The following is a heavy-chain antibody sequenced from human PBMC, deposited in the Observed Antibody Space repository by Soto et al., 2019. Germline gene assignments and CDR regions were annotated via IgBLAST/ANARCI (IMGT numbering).Heavy chain of an antibody. CDR3: ASCITGTTNYYMDV. CDR2: IYYSGST. CDR1: GGSISSGGYY. J-gene: IGHJ6*03. Sequence: SQTLSLTCTVSGGSISSGGYYWSWIRQHPGKGLEWIGYIYYSGSTYYNPSLKSRVTISVDTSKNQFSLKLSSVTAADTAVYYCASCITGTTNYYMDVWGKGTTVTVSS. V-gene: IGHV4-31*03. D-gene: IGHD1-7*01.